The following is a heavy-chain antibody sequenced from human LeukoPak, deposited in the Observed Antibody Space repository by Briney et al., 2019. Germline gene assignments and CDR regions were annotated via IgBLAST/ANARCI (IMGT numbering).Heavy chain of an antibody. CDR2: IYPADSDT. V-gene: IGHV5-51*01. CDR3: ARRCMSGYCSSGGPMDDY. D-gene: IGHD2-15*01. J-gene: IGHJ4*02. CDR1: GYSFTRYW. Sequence: GESLKISCKGSGYSFTRYWIGWVRQMPETGLEWMGVIYPADSDTTYNPSFQGQVTISVDRSINTAYLQWGSLKASDTAMYYCARRCMSGYCSSGGPMDDYWGQGTLVTVSS.